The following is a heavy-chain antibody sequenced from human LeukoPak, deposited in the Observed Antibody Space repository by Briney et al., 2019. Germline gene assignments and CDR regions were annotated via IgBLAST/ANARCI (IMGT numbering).Heavy chain of an antibody. CDR3: AREGYSSGWYTTRPDAFDI. D-gene: IGHD6-19*01. CDR1: GGTFSNYA. Sequence: SVKVSCKASGGTFSNYAINWVRQAPGQGLEWMGRIIPIFGSANYAQKFQGRVTITTDESTSTAYMELSSLRSEDTAVYYCAREGYSSGWYTTRPDAFDIWGQGTMVTVSS. J-gene: IGHJ3*02. V-gene: IGHV1-69*05. CDR2: IIPIFGSA.